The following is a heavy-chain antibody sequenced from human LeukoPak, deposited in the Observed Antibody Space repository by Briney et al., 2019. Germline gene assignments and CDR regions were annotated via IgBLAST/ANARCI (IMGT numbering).Heavy chain of an antibody. CDR1: GFTFSSYG. Sequence: GGSLRLSCAAPGFTFSSYGMHWVRQAPGKGLEWVAVISYDGSNKYYADSVKGRFTISRDNSKNTLYLQMNSLRAEDTAVYHCAKSGSSGYYLFDYWGQGTLVTVSS. V-gene: IGHV3-30*18. CDR3: AKSGSSGYYLFDY. CDR2: ISYDGSNK. D-gene: IGHD3-22*01. J-gene: IGHJ4*02.